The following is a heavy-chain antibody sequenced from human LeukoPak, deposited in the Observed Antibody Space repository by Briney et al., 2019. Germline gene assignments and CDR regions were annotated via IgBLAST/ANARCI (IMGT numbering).Heavy chain of an antibody. Sequence: SETLSLTCTVSGGSISSSSYYWGWIRQPPGKGLEWIGSIYYSGNTYYNPSLKSRVTISIDTSKNQFSLKLSSVTAADTAVYYCANSANYGGNSGYFDYWGQGTLVTVSS. CDR1: GGSISSSSYY. V-gene: IGHV4-39*01. CDR3: ANSANYGGNSGYFDY. CDR2: IYYSGNT. D-gene: IGHD4-23*01. J-gene: IGHJ4*02.